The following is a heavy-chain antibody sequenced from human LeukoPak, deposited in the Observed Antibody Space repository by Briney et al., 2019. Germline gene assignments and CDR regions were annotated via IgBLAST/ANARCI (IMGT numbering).Heavy chain of an antibody. CDR2: INHSGST. D-gene: IGHD5-18*01. CDR1: GGSFSGYY. V-gene: IGHV4-34*01. J-gene: IGHJ6*03. Sequence: SETLSLTCAVYGGSFSGYYWSWIRQPPGKGLEWIGEINHSGSTNYNPSLKSRVTISVDTSKNQFSLKLSSVTAADTAVYYCASRRAMDYYYYMDVWGKGTTVTVSS. CDR3: ASRRAMDYYYYMDV.